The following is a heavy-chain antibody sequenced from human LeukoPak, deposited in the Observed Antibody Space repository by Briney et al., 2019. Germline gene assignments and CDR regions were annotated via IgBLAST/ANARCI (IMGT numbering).Heavy chain of an antibody. Sequence: GGSLRLSCAASGFTFSTYAVHWVRQAPGKGLEWVAVISYDGSRRYYADSVKGRFTISRDNSKNAFLQMNSLRAEDTAVYYCARDYDTSGSYFDFFDYWGQGTLVTVSS. CDR1: GFTFSTYA. V-gene: IGHV3-30-3*01. CDR2: ISYDGSRR. J-gene: IGHJ4*02. D-gene: IGHD3-22*01. CDR3: ARDYDTSGSYFDFFDY.